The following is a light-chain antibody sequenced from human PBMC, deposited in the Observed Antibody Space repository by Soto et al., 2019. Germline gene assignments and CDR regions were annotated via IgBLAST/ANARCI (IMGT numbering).Light chain of an antibody. J-gene: IGKJ4*01. CDR3: QHRSTLPIT. Sequence: EIVLTQSPATLSLSPGERATLSCRASQSVSNYLLWYQHKPGQAPRLLIYDASNRATDIPARFSGSGSGTYFTLTIISLEPEDFAVYYCQHRSTLPITFGGGPKVEIK. CDR1: QSVSNY. V-gene: IGKV3-11*01. CDR2: DAS.